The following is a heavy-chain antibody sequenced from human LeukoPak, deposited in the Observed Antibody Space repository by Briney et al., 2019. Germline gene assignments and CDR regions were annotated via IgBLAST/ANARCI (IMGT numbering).Heavy chain of an antibody. Sequence: SETLSLTCTVSGGSFRSGSYYWGWIRQTPGKGLEWIGCIYYSGSTYYNPSLKSRVTISVDTSENQFSLKLISVTAADTAVYXXXXXXXXXPPDCWGQGALVTVSS. J-gene: IGHJ4*02. CDR1: GGSFRSGSYY. V-gene: IGHV4-39*01. CDR2: IYYSGST. CDR3: XXXXXXXPPDC.